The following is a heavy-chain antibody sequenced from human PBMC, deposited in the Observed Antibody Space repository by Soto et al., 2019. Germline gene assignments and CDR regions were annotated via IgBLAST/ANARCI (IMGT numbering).Heavy chain of an antibody. CDR1: GGSISSVGYY. D-gene: IGHD2-21*02. J-gene: IGHJ4*02. Sequence: QVQLQESGPGLVKPSQTLALTCTVSGGSISSVGYYWSWIRQHPGQVLEWIVYIYYSGSTYYNTSIQSRVTISVYTSTNQFSLKLSSVTAADTAVYYCARRPKNERLCSGDCYIEYWGQGPLVTVSS. V-gene: IGHV4-30-4*08. CDR2: IYYSGST. CDR3: ARRPKNERLCSGDCYIEY.